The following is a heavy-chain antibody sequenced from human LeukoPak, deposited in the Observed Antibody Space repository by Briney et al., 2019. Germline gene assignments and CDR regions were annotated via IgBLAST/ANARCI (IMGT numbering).Heavy chain of an antibody. V-gene: IGHV3-11*04. Sequence: KTGGSLRLSCAASGFTLSDYYMSWIRQAPGKGLEWVSYISSSGSTIYYADSVKGRFTISRDNAKNSLYLQMNSLRAEDTAVYYCARDQSYYYDSSGYYYYWGQGTLVTVSS. D-gene: IGHD3-22*01. CDR3: ARDQSYYYDSSGYYYY. CDR2: ISSSGSTI. CDR1: GFTLSDYY. J-gene: IGHJ4*02.